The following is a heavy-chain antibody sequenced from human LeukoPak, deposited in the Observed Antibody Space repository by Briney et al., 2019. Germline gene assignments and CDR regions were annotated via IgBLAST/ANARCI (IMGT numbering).Heavy chain of an antibody. Sequence: GGSLRLSCAASAFTFRTYWMSWVRQAPGKGLEWVANIKQDGSEKYYVDSVKGRFTISRDNAKNSLYLQMNSLRAEDTAVYYCARFRYNYGLYYFDYWGQGTLVTVSS. CDR1: AFTFRTYW. CDR3: ARFRYNYGLYYFDY. CDR2: IKQDGSEK. J-gene: IGHJ4*02. D-gene: IGHD5-18*01. V-gene: IGHV3-7*04.